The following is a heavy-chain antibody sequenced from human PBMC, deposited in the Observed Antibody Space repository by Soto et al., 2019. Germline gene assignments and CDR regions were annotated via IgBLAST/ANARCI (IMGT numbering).Heavy chain of an antibody. CDR1: GYTFTSYY. J-gene: IGHJ4*02. V-gene: IGHV1-46*01. CDR3: ARERGNSGTFDY. D-gene: IGHD1-1*01. Sequence: ASVKVSCKXSGYTFTSYYMHWVRQAPGQGLEWMGIINPSGGSTSYAQKFQGRVTITRDTSASTAYMELSSLRAEDTAVYYCARERGNSGTFDYWGQGTLVTVSS. CDR2: INPSGGST.